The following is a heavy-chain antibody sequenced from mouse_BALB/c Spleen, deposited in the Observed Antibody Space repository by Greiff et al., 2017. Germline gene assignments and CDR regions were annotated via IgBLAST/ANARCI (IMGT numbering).Heavy chain of an antibody. CDR2: IRNKANGYTT. Sequence: VQLKQSGGGLVQPGGSLRLSCATSGFTFTDYYMSWVRQPPGKALEWLGFIRNKANGYTTEYSASVKGRFTISRDNSQSILYLQMNTLRAEDSATYYCARDSGYDYYAMDYWGQGTSVTVSS. CDR1: GFTFTDYY. D-gene: IGHD2-2*01. V-gene: IGHV7-3*02. J-gene: IGHJ4*01. CDR3: ARDSGYDYYAMDY.